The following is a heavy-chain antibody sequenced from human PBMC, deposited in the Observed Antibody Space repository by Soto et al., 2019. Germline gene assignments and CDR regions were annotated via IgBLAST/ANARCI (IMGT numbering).Heavy chain of an antibody. J-gene: IGHJ4*02. CDR2: ISSSSTI. D-gene: IGHD6-19*01. CDR1: GFTFSTYS. Sequence: EVQLVESGGDLVQPGGSLRLSCAASGFTFSTYSMNWVRQAPGKGLEWVSSISSSSTIYYADSVKGRFTISRDNVQNSLCLRMRSLRAADTAVYYCERERGSGGTFDYGGQGTLVSVSS. CDR3: ERERGSGGTFDY. V-gene: IGHV3-48*01.